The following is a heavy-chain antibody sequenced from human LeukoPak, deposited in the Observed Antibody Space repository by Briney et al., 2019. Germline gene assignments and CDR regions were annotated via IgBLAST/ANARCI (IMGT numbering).Heavy chain of an antibody. D-gene: IGHD6-13*01. V-gene: IGHV1-2*02. CDR3: ATDSSSWYGLDRGFDP. CDR1: GYTFTGYY. CDR2: INPNSGGT. J-gene: IGHJ5*02. Sequence: GASVKVSCKASGYTFTGYYMHWVRQAPGQGLEWMGWINPNSGGTNYAQKFQGRVTMTRDTSISTAYMELSRLRSDDTAVYYCATDSSSWYGLDRGFDPWGQGTLVTVSS.